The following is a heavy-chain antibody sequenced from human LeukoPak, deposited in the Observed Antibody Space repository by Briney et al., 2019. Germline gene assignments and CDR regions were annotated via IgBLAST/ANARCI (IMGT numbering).Heavy chain of an antibody. CDR2: INPNSGGT. CDR1: GYTFTGYY. J-gene: IGHJ4*02. CDR3: ARGDYYGSGSYSSHY. Sequence: ASVKVSCKASGYTFTGYYMHWVRQAPGQGLEWMGWINPNSGGTNYAQKFQGRVTMTRDTSISTAYMELSRLRSDDTAVYYCARGDYYGSGSYSSHYWGQGTLVTVSS. D-gene: IGHD3-10*01. V-gene: IGHV1-2*02.